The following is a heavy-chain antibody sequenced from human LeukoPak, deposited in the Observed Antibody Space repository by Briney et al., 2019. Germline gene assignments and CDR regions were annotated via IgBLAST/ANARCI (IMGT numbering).Heavy chain of an antibody. CDR2: ISSSGSTI. J-gene: IGHJ3*02. Sequence: GGSLRLSCAASGFTFSDYYMSWIRQAPGKGLEWVSYISSSGSTIYYADSVKGRFTISSDNAKNSLFLQMDRLRAEDTAIYYCAKPLTSHYYDSSGDAFDIWGQGTMVTVSS. CDR3: AKPLTSHYYDSSGDAFDI. D-gene: IGHD3-22*01. V-gene: IGHV3-11*01. CDR1: GFTFSDYY.